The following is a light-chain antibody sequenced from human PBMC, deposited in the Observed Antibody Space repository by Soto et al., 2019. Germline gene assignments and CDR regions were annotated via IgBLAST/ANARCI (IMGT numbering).Light chain of an antibody. CDR2: GAS. V-gene: IGKV3-15*01. J-gene: IGKJ5*01. Sequence: EIVMTQSPATLSVSPGERVTLSCRASQSVSNNLAWYQQKPGQAPRLLIFGASTRATGLPARFIGSGSGTEYTLTISSLQSEDFALYYCQQYSNNWPITFGQGTRLEIK. CDR3: QQYSNNWPIT. CDR1: QSVSNN.